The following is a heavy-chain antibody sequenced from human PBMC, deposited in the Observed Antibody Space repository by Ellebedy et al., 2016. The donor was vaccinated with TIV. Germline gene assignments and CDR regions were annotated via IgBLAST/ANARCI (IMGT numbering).Heavy chain of an antibody. J-gene: IGHJ6*02. D-gene: IGHD3-22*01. Sequence: GESLKISCAASGFTFSSYGMHWVRQAPGKGLEWVAVIWYDGSNKYYADSVKGRFTISRDNSKNTLYLQMNSLRAEDTAVYYCAKVLAEDGYPSYYYYGMDVWGQGTTVTVSS. V-gene: IGHV3-33*08. CDR3: AKVLAEDGYPSYYYYGMDV. CDR2: IWYDGSNK. CDR1: GFTFSSYG.